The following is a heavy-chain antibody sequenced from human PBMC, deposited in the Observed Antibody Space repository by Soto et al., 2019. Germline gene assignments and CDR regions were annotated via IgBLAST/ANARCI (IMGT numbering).Heavy chain of an antibody. CDR2: IIDSGGST. V-gene: IGHV3-23*01. J-gene: IGHJ6*02. Sequence: GGSLRLSCAASGFTFSSCAMGWVRQAPGKGPEWVSDIIDSGGSTYYADSVKGRFTISRDNSKSTLYLQMNSLRAEDTALYYCAKGRSYYYYYGVDVWGQGTTVTVSS. CDR3: AKGRSYYYYYGVDV. CDR1: GFTFSSCA.